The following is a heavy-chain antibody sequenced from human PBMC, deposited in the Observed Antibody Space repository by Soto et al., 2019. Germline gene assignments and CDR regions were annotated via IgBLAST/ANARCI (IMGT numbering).Heavy chain of an antibody. J-gene: IGHJ5*02. CDR1: GGSISSGGYS. V-gene: IGHV4-30-2*02. CDR2: IYHSGST. D-gene: IGHD4-4*01. CDR3: AGSSYSTPSWLDP. Sequence: TSETLSLTCAVSGGSISSGGYSWSWIRQPPGKGLEWIGYIYHSGSTNYNPSLKSRVTISEDTSKNQFSLKLTSVTGADTAVYYCAGSSYSTPSWLDPWGQGTLVTVSS.